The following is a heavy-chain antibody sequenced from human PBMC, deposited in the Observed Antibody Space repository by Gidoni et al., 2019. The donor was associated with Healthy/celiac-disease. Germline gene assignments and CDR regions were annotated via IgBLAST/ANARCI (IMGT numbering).Heavy chain of an antibody. V-gene: IGHV3-30*18. J-gene: IGHJ3*02. CDR1: GFTFSSYG. CDR3: AKDLIGYGDYGDAFDI. CDR2: ISYDGSNK. D-gene: IGHD4-17*01. Sequence: QVQLVESGGGVVQPGRSLRLSCAASGFTFSSYGMHWVRQAPGKGLEWVAVISYDGSNKYYADSVKGRFTISRDNSKNTLYLQMNSLRAEDTAVYYCAKDLIGYGDYGDAFDIWGQGTMVTVSS.